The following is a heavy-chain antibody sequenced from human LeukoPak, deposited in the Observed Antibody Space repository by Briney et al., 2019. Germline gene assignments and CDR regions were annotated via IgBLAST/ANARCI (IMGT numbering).Heavy chain of an antibody. V-gene: IGHV1-46*01. CDR3: ARVESGRYYGSGSWLDY. D-gene: IGHD3-10*01. Sequence: ASVKVSCKASGYTFTSYYMHWVRRAPGQGLEWMGIINPSGGSTSYAQKFQGRVTMTRDMSTSTVYMELSSLRSEDTAVYYCARVESGRYYGSGSWLDYWGQGTLVTVSS. CDR1: GYTFTSYY. J-gene: IGHJ4*02. CDR2: INPSGGST.